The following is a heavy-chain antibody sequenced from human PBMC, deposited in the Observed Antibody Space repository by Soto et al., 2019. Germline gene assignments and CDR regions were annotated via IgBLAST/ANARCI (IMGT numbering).Heavy chain of an antibody. D-gene: IGHD2-21*02. J-gene: IGHJ4*02. CDR3: AHRRRRGDLNGGYFDY. CDR1: GFSLTASPVG. V-gene: IGHV2-5*02. Sequence: QITLKESGPTLLTPTQTLALTCTFSGFSLTASPVGVGWIRQSPGKALEWLALIYWEDDKRYNPSLKSRLTIVKDPHQKQLVLTMTNVDPVATATYYCAHRRRRGDLNGGYFDYCGQGSLVTVSS. CDR2: IYWEDDK.